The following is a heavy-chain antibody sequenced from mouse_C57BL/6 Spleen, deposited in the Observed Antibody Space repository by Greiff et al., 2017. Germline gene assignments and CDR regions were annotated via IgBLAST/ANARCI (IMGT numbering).Heavy chain of an antibody. D-gene: IGHD2-4*01. J-gene: IGHJ3*01. CDR2: IHPSDSDT. CDR1: GYTFTSYW. CDR3: AIRNDYEGFAY. V-gene: IGHV1-74*01. Sequence: QVQLKQPGAELVKPGASVKVSCKASGYTFTSYWMHWVKQRPGQGLEWIGRIHPSDSDTNYNQKFKGKATLTVDKSSSTAYMQLSSLTSEDSAVYYCAIRNDYEGFAYWGQGTLVTVSA.